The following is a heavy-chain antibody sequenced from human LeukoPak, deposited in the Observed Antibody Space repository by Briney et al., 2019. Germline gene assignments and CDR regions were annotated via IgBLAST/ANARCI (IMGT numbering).Heavy chain of an antibody. V-gene: IGHV3-23*01. Sequence: PGGSLRLSCAVSGFTFSSYAMSWVRQAPGKGLEWVSGISGSGGSTYYADSVKGRFTISRDNSKNTLYLQMNSLRAKDTAVYYCAKREWELPQYNWFDPWGQGTLVTVSS. CDR1: GFTFSSYA. CDR2: ISGSGGST. CDR3: AKREWELPQYNWFDP. D-gene: IGHD1-26*01. J-gene: IGHJ5*02.